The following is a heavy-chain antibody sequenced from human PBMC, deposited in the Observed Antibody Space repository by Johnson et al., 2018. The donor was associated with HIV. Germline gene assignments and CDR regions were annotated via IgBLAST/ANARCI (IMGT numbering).Heavy chain of an antibody. CDR2: IWYNGSNK. CDR3: TKEIIAAADDI. D-gene: IGHD6-13*01. J-gene: IGHJ3*02. Sequence: QMQLVESGGGVVQPGRSLRLSCAASGFTFSNYAMHWVRQAPGKGLEWVAVIWYNGSNKHYAGSVKGRFTISRDNSKNTMYLQMNRLRADDTAVYFCTKEIIAAADDIWGQGTMVTVSS. V-gene: IGHV3-33*06. CDR1: GFTFSNYA.